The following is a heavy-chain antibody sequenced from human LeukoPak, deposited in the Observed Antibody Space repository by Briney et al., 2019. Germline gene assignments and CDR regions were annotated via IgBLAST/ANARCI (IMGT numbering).Heavy chain of an antibody. D-gene: IGHD2-2*01. CDR1: GYTFTSYD. V-gene: IGHV1-8*03. Sequence: ASVKVSCKASGYTFTSYDINWVRQATGQGLEWMGWMNPNSGNTGYAQKFQGRVTITRNTSISTAYMELSSLRSEDTAVYYCARGWGHCSSTSCYFHWGQGTLVTVSS. J-gene: IGHJ4*02. CDR2: MNPNSGNT. CDR3: ARGWGHCSSTSCYFH.